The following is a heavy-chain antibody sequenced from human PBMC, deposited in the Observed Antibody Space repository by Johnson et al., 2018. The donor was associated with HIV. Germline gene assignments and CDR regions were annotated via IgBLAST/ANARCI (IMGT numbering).Heavy chain of an antibody. D-gene: IGHD1-26*01. CDR3: AKVRGVGATAAFDI. V-gene: IGHV3-30*18. J-gene: IGHJ3*02. CDR2: ISYDGSNK. CDR1: GFTFSSYG. Sequence: QLVESGGGVVQPGRSLRLSCAASGFTFSSYGMHWVRQAPGKGLEWVAVISYDGSNKYYADSVKGRFTISRDNSKNTLYLQMNSLRAEDTAVYYCAKVRGVGATAAFDIWGQGTMVTVSS.